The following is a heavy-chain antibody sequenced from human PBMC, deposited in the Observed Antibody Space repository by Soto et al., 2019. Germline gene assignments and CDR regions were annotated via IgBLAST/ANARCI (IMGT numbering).Heavy chain of an antibody. J-gene: IGHJ3*02. CDR3: ARSSGYCSSHRRYWINAFDI. CDR2: INPNSGGT. Sequence: ASVKVSCKASGYTFTGYYMHWVRQAPGQGLEWMGWINPNSGGTNYAQKFQGWVTMTRDTSISTAYMELSRLRSDDTAVYYCARSSGYCSSHRRYWINAFDIWGQGTMVTVSS. D-gene: IGHD2-2*01. CDR1: GYTFTGYY. V-gene: IGHV1-2*04.